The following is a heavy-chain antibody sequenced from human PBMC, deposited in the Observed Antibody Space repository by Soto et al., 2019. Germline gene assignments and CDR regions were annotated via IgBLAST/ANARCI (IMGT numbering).Heavy chain of an antibody. CDR2: IWYDGSNK. V-gene: IGHV3-33*01. J-gene: IGHJ4*02. D-gene: IGHD6-13*01. Sequence: PGGSLRLSCAASGFTFSSYGMHWVRQAPGKGLEWVAVIWYDGSNKYYADSVKGRFTISRDNSKNTLYLQMNSLRADDTAVYYCARDLGSSWYYFDYWGQGTLVTVSS. CDR3: ARDLGSSWYYFDY. CDR1: GFTFSSYG.